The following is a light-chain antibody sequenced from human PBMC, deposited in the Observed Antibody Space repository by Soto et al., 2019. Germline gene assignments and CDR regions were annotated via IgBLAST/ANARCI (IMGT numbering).Light chain of an antibody. CDR1: QSISSY. Sequence: DIQMTQSPSSLSASVGDRVTISCRASQSISSYLNWYQQKPGKAPKPLIYTTSSLQTGVPSRFSGSGSGTDFTLTISSLLPEDFATYYCQQSHITPSTVGGGTKVE. CDR2: TTS. J-gene: IGKJ4*01. CDR3: QQSHITPST. V-gene: IGKV1-39*01.